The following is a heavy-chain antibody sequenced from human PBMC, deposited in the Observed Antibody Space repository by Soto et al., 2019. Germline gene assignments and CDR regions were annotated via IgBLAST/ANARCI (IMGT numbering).Heavy chain of an antibody. CDR1: GYTFTDYA. CDR3: ARDTGYTFGSLNY. Sequence: HVKLVQSGADVKKPGASVTISCKASGYTFTDYALHWVRQAPGQRLEWVGWMNAGVGNTLYSQKFQGRITITRDPSASTAYMELNSLKSEDTAIYYCARDTGYTFGSLNYWGPGTLVTVSS. D-gene: IGHD5-18*01. V-gene: IGHV1-3*01. CDR2: MNAGVGNT. J-gene: IGHJ4*02.